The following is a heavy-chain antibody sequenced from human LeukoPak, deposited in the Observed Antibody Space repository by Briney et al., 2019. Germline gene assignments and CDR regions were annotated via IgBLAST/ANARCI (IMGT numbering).Heavy chain of an antibody. D-gene: IGHD4-17*01. Sequence: GGSLRLSCAASGFTVSSNYMSWVRQAPGKGLEWVSVIYSGGSTYYADSVKGRFTISRDNSKNTLYLQMNSLRAEDAAVYYCARVDYGDYGFDYWGQGTLVTVSS. CDR2: IYSGGST. V-gene: IGHV3-66*01. J-gene: IGHJ4*02. CDR3: ARVDYGDYGFDY. CDR1: GFTVSSNY.